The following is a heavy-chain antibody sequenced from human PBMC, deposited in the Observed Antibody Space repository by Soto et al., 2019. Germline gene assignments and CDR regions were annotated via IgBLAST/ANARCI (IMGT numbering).Heavy chain of an antibody. D-gene: IGHD3-22*01. CDR3: AKAPYFGVVVITTLYFFDY. V-gene: IGHV3-23*01. CDR1: GFTFSSYA. J-gene: IGHJ4*02. Sequence: PGGSLRLSCAASGFTFSSYAMSWVRQAPGKGLEWVSAISGSGGSTYYADSVKGRFTISRDNSKNTLYLQMNSLRAEDTAVYYCAKAPYFGVVVITTLYFFDYWGQGTLVIVSS. CDR2: ISGSGGST.